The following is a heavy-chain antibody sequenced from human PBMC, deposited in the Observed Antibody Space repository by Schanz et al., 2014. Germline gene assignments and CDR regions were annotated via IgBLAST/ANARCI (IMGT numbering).Heavy chain of an antibody. D-gene: IGHD5-12*01. V-gene: IGHV3-30*04. CDR1: GFTFSNFA. Sequence: QVQLVESGGGVVQPGRSLRLSCAASGFTFSNFAIHWVRQAPGKGLEWVAVMWNDGIKTHYADSGKGRFTISRDNSKNTVYLQMNTLRAEDTAVYYCARVDSGYDSHLYYYYYYMDVWGKGTTVTVSS. CDR2: MWNDGIKT. CDR3: ARVDSGYDSHLYYYYYYMDV. J-gene: IGHJ6*03.